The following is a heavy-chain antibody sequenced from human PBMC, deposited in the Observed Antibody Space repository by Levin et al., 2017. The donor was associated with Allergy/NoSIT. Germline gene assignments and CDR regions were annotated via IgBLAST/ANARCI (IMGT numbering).Heavy chain of an antibody. CDR1: GFTFNTYG. CDR2: ISYDGSNK. D-gene: IGHD3-3*01. Sequence: GESLKISCAASGFTFNTYGMHWVRQAPGKGLEWVAVISYDGSNKYYADSVKGRFTISRDNSKNTLYLQMNSLRAEDTAVYYCAKDLFWAHREGIFEGYYYVMDVWGQGTTVTVSS. J-gene: IGHJ6*02. V-gene: IGHV3-30*18. CDR3: AKDLFWAHREGIFEGYYYVMDV.